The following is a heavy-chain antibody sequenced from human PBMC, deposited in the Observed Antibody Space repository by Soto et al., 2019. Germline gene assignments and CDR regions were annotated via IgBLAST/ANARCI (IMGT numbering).Heavy chain of an antibody. J-gene: IGHJ6*02. V-gene: IGHV5-10-1*01. D-gene: IGHD3-10*01. CDR2: IDPSDSYT. CDR3: ARVRGVITYYYYSGMDV. Sequence: EVQLVQSGAEVKKPGESLRISCKGSGYSFTSYWISWVRQMPGKGLEWMGRIDPSDSYTNYSPSFQGHVTISADKSSSTAYLKWNSLKASDNAMYYCARVRGVITYYYYSGMDVWGQGTTVTVSS. CDR1: GYSFTSYW.